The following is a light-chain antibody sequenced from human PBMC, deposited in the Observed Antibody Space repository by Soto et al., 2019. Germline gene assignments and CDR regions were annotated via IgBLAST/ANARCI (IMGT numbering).Light chain of an antibody. CDR3: QQYGSSPPHT. J-gene: IGKJ2*01. CDR2: GAS. Sequence: EIVMTQSPATLSVSPGERATLSCRASQSVYNNLAWYQQKPGQAPRLLIYGASTRATGIPARFSGSGSGTEFTLTISSLQSEDFAVYYCQQYGSSPPHTFGQGTKVEIK. V-gene: IGKV3-15*01. CDR1: QSVYNN.